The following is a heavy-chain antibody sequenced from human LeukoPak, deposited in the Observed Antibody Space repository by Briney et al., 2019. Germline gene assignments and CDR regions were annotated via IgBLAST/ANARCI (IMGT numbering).Heavy chain of an antibody. CDR3: ARVPTYYYDSSGYYLDWFDP. CDR1: GGTFTSYA. Sequence: SVKVSCKASGGTFTSYAVNWVRQAPGQGLEWMGGIIPMFGTANYAQNFKGRVTITADESTSTAYMELSSLRSDGTARYYGARVPTYYYDSSGYYLDWFDPWGQGTLVTVSS. CDR2: IIPMFGTA. V-gene: IGHV1-69*01. D-gene: IGHD3-22*01. J-gene: IGHJ5*02.